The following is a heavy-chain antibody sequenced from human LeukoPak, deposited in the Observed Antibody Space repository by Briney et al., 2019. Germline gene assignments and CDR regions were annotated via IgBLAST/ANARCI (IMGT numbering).Heavy chain of an antibody. Sequence: PGGSLRLSCAASGFTLSSYAMSWVRQAPGKGLEWVSAISGSGGSTYYADSVKGRFTISRDNSKNTLYLQMNGLRAEDTAVYYCARSDADGYNSFDYWGQGTLVTVSS. CDR1: GFTLSSYA. V-gene: IGHV3-23*01. CDR3: ARSDADGYNSFDY. J-gene: IGHJ4*02. CDR2: ISGSGGST. D-gene: IGHD5-24*01.